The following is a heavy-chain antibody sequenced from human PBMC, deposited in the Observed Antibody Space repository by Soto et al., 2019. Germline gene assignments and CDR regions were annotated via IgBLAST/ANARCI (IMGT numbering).Heavy chain of an antibody. CDR3: ASDWNWNPISGPAY. CDR2: ISAYNGNT. CDR1: GYTFTSYG. D-gene: IGHD1-1*01. J-gene: IGHJ4*02. Sequence: ASVKVSCKASGYTFTSYGISWVRQAPGQGLEWMGWISAYNGNTNYAQKLQGRVTMTTDTSTSTAYMELRSLRSDDTAVYYCASDWNWNPISGPAYCGQGPLVIVSS. V-gene: IGHV1-18*01.